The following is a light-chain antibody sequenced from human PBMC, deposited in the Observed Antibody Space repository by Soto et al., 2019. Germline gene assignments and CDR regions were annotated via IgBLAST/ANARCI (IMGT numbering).Light chain of an antibody. V-gene: IGLV2-8*01. CDR3: SSFAGGGNPVL. Sequence: QSALTQPPSASGSLGQSVTISCTGTSSDVGGYNYVSWHQQHPGKAPKVMIYEVTERPPGVPDRFSGSQSGNTASLTVSGLQAEDEADYYCSSFAGGGNPVLLGGGTKLTVL. CDR2: EVT. CDR1: SSDVGGYNY. J-gene: IGLJ2*01.